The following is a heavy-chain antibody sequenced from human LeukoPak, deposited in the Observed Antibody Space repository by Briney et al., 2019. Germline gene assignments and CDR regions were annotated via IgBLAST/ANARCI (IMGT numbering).Heavy chain of an antibody. Sequence: ASVKVSCKASGYTFNKFDINWVRQAPGQGLEWMGWISPYNGNTNYAQKLQGRVTMTRNTSISTAYMELSSLRSEDTAVYYCAELGITMIGGVWGKGTTVTISS. CDR2: ISPYNGNT. CDR1: GYTFNKFD. V-gene: IGHV1-8*01. J-gene: IGHJ6*04. D-gene: IGHD3-10*02. CDR3: AELGITMIGGV.